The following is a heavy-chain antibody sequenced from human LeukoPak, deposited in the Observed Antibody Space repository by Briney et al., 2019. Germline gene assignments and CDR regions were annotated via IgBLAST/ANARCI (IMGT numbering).Heavy chain of an antibody. CDR2: IIPRLGTT. Sequence: GASVKVSCKASGGTFNSYAINWVRQAPGQGLEWMGGIIPRLGTTKYIEKFQGRITITTDESTTTAYMELTSLRYEDTAVYYCAADGTDWGQGTLVTVSS. CDR1: GGTFNSYA. V-gene: IGHV1-69*05. CDR3: AADGTD. J-gene: IGHJ4*02.